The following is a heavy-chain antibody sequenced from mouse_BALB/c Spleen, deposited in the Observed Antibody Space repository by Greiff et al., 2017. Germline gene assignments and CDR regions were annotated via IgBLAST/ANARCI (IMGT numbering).Heavy chain of an antibody. D-gene: IGHD2-1*01. J-gene: IGHJ1*01. CDR3: ARRYGNWYFDV. CDR2: ILPGSGST. Sequence: VKLMESGAELMKPGASVKISCKATGYTFSSYWIEWVKQRPGHGLEWIGEILPGSGSTNYNEKFKGKATFTADTSSNTAYMQLSSLTSEDSAVYYCARRYGNWYFDVWGAGTTVTVSS. V-gene: IGHV1-9*01. CDR1: GYTFSSYW.